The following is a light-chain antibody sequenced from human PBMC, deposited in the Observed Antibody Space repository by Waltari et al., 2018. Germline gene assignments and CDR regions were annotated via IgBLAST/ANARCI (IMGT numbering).Light chain of an antibody. CDR2: AAS. CDR1: QDINNY. J-gene: IGKJ3*01. V-gene: IGKV1-27*01. CDR3: QNYNSVPLFT. Sequence: DIQMTQSPSSLSASVGDRVTITCRASQDINNYLAWYQQKPGQIPKRLIYAASTLQSGVPSRFSGSGSGTDFTLTISSLQPEDVATYYCQNYNSVPLFTFGPGTKVDI.